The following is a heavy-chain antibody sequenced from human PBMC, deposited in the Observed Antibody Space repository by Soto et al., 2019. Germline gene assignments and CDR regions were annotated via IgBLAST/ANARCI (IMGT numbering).Heavy chain of an antibody. CDR2: ISYDGSNK. Sequence: QVQLVESGGGVVQPGRSLRLSCAASGFTFSSYGMHWVRQAPGKGLEWVAVISYDGSNKYYADSVKGRFTISRDNSKNTLYLQMNSLRAEDSAVYYCAKDRVGATDYWGQGSLVTGSS. J-gene: IGHJ4*02. D-gene: IGHD1-26*01. V-gene: IGHV3-30*18. CDR1: GFTFSSYG. CDR3: AKDRVGATDY.